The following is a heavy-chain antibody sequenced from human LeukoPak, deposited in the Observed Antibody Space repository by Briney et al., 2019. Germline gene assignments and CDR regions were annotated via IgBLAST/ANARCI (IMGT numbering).Heavy chain of an antibody. D-gene: IGHD1-26*01. CDR1: GGSISSGTYH. V-gene: IGHV4-30-2*01. J-gene: IGHJ4*02. CDR3: ARDLLGMSGSFLDY. CDR2: IHHSGST. Sequence: PSQTLSLTCTVSGGSISSGTYHWSWIRQPPGKGLEWIGYIHHSGSTYYNPSLKSRVTISVDWSKNQFSLKVTSVTAADTAVYYCARDLLGMSGSFLDYWGQGTLVTVSS.